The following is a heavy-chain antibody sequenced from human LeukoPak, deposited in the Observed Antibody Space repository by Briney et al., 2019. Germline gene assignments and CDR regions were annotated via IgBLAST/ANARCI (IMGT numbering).Heavy chain of an antibody. CDR3: ARSLIRPYFDY. CDR2: ISFDGSDR. D-gene: IGHD6-6*01. V-gene: IGHV3-30*04. CDR1: GLTFGTYT. J-gene: IGHJ4*02. Sequence: QTGGSLRLSCTVSGLTFGTYTMNWIRQAPGKGLEWVAAISFDGSDRFYADSVKGRFTVSRDNSKNTLCLEMESLRADDSAIYFCARSLIRPYFDYWGQGTLLTVSS.